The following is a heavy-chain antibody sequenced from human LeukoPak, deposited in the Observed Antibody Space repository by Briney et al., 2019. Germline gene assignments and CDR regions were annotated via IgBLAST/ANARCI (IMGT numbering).Heavy chain of an antibody. CDR2: FVRGST. D-gene: IGHD6-13*01. CDR1: GFTLSSYP. V-gene: IGHV3-23*01. Sequence: GGSLRLSCAASGFTLSSYPMNCVRQAPGKGLEWVSTFVRGSTYYADTVQGRFTISRDSSKNTLYLQMNSLRADDTALYFCTRAAPYGTSWYGKNDYWGQGTLVAVSS. CDR3: TRAAPYGTSWYGKNDY. J-gene: IGHJ4*02.